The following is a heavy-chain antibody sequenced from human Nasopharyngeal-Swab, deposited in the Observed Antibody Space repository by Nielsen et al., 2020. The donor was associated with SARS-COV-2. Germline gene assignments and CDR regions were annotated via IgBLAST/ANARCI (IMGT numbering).Heavy chain of an antibody. CDR2: ISAYNGNT. Sequence: ASVKVSCKASGYTFTSYGIRWVRQAPGQGLEWMGWISAYNGNTNYAQKLQGRVTMTTDTSTSTAYMELRSLRSDDTAVYYCARDLPLGYCSSTSCYGWVGPYNWFDPWGQGTLVTVSS. D-gene: IGHD2-2*01. CDR1: GYTFTSYG. V-gene: IGHV1-18*01. J-gene: IGHJ5*02. CDR3: ARDLPLGYCSSTSCYGWVGPYNWFDP.